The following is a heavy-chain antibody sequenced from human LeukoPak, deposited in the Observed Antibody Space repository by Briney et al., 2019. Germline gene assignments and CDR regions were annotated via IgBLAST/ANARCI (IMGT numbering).Heavy chain of an antibody. J-gene: IGHJ4*02. CDR1: GGSFSGYY. D-gene: IGHD6-13*01. CDR2: INHSGST. Sequence: SETLSLTCAVYGGSFSGYYWSWIRQPPGKGLEWIGEINHSGSTNYNPSLKSRVTISVDTSKNQFSLKLSSVTAADTAVYYCARGPTGSSWYGRPFDYWAREPWSPSPQ. CDR3: ARGPTGSSWYGRPFDY. V-gene: IGHV4-34*01.